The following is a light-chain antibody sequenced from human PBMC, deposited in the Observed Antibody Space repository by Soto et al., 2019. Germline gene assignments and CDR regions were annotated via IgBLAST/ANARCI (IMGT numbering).Light chain of an antibody. CDR3: SSYTSSSTSYV. J-gene: IGLJ1*01. Sequence: QSVLTQPASVSGSPGQSITISCTGTSSDVGGYNYVSWYQQHPGKAPKLMIYEVSNRPSGVSNRFSGSKSGNTASLTISGLQAEDEADDYCSSYTSSSTSYVFGTGTKVTVL. CDR2: EVS. CDR1: SSDVGGYNY. V-gene: IGLV2-14*01.